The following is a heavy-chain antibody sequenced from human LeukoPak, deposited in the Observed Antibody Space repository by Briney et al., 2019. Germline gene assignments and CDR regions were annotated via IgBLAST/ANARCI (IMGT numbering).Heavy chain of an antibody. J-gene: IGHJ4*02. D-gene: IGHD3-22*01. CDR3: AKDLGYYDSRRGDDY. Sequence: ETLSLTCAVYGGSFSGYYWSWIRQPPGKGLEWVSTISGGGDATYYADSVKGRFTISRDNSKNTLYLQMNSLRAEDTAVYYCAKDLGYYDSRRGDDYWGQGTLVTVSS. CDR1: GGSFSGYY. V-gene: IGHV3-23*01. CDR2: ISGGGDAT.